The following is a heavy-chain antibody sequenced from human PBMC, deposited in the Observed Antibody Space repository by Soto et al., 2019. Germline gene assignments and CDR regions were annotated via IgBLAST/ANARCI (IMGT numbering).Heavy chain of an antibody. Sequence: QVHLVESGGGVVQPGRSLRLSCATSGFTFSRYAMHWVRQAPGKGLEWVTVVSYDGSNEYYADSVKGRFTISRDNSKNTLYLQMNSLRAEDTAVYYCWRGGYCGSTACPFVSYAYYGSDVWGQGTTVTVSS. D-gene: IGHD2-2*01. CDR3: WRGGYCGSTACPFVSYAYYGSDV. V-gene: IGHV3-30*03. CDR2: VSYDGSNE. J-gene: IGHJ6*02. CDR1: GFTFSRYA.